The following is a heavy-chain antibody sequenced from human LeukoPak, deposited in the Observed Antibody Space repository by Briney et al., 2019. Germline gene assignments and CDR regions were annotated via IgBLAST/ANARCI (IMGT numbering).Heavy chain of an antibody. CDR2: IYYSGST. CDR3: ARSSTYCSGSTCWPRFDP. Sequence: SETLSLTCTVSGGSMSRYYWSWIRQPPGKGLEWTGNIYYSGSTNYNPSLKSRVTISIDTSKNQISLKLSSVTAADTAVYYCARSSTYCSGSTCWPRFDPWGQGTLVTVSS. CDR1: GGSMSRYY. J-gene: IGHJ5*02. D-gene: IGHD2-15*01. V-gene: IGHV4-59*01.